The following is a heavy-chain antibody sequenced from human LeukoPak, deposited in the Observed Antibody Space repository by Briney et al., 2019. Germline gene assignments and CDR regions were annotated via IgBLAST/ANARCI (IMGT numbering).Heavy chain of an antibody. CDR3: ARDLFTYYYGSGSYYKLAAFDI. J-gene: IGHJ3*02. D-gene: IGHD3-10*01. CDR2: ISAYNGNT. V-gene: IGHV1-18*04. CDR1: GYTFTSYG. Sequence: ASVKVSCKASGYTFTSYGISWVRQAPEQGLEWMGWISAYNGNTNYAQKLQGRVTMTTDTSTSTAYMELRSLRSDDTAVYYCARDLFTYYYGSGSYYKLAAFDIWGQGTMVTVSS.